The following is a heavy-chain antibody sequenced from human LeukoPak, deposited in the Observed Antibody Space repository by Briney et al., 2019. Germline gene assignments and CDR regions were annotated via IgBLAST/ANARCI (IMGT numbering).Heavy chain of an antibody. CDR3: AREGWDILTGYNDY. J-gene: IGHJ4*02. D-gene: IGHD3-9*01. CDR2: IKQDGSEE. CDR1: GFTFSSYW. Sequence: GGSLRLSCAASGFTFSSYWMSWVRQAPGKGLEWVANIKQDGSEEYYVDSVKGRFTISRDNAKNSLYLQMNSLRAEDTAVYFCAREGWDILTGYNDYWGQGTLVTVSS. V-gene: IGHV3-7*04.